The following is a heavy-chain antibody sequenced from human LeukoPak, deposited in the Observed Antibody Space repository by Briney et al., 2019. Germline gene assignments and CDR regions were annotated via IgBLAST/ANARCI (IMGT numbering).Heavy chain of an antibody. CDR2: IYSGGDT. D-gene: IGHD6-19*01. CDR1: GFTVSSNY. CDR3: ARGRTSIAVAGTGIYYYYGMDV. J-gene: IGHJ6*02. V-gene: IGHV3-53*01. Sequence: GGSLRLSCAASGFTVSSNYMSWVRQAPGKGLEWVSVIYSGGDTHYADSVRGRFTVSRDNSKNTLNLQMNNLRAEDTAVYYCARGRTSIAVAGTGIYYYYGMDVWGQGTTVTVSS.